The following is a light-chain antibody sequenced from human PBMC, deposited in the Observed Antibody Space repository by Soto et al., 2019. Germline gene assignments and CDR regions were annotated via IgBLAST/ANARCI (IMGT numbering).Light chain of an antibody. Sequence: DKLMSQSPATLSVSPGERVTLSCGTSQSVNNYLAWYQQKPGQAPRLLIYGASSRTTGVPDRFSGSGSGTDFTLTISSLQPEDFATYYCQQSYSTPRLTFGGGTKVDIK. J-gene: IGKJ4*01. CDR2: GAS. CDR3: QQSYSTPRLT. CDR1: QSVNNY. V-gene: IGKV3D-15*01.